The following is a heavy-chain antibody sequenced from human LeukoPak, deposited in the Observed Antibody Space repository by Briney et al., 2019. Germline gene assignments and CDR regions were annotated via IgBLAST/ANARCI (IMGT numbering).Heavy chain of an antibody. J-gene: IGHJ6*03. CDR1: GFTFSSYS. D-gene: IGHD6-13*01. V-gene: IGHV3-21*04. CDR3: ARGISSLGSSWNSVNYYYYYYMDV. Sequence: GGSLRLSCAASGFTFSSYSMHWVRQAPGKGLEWVSSISSSGTYMFYADSVKGRFTISRDNAKNSLYLQMSGLTADDTAVYYCARGISSLGSSWNSVNYYYYYYMDVWGKGTTVTVSS. CDR2: ISSSGTYM.